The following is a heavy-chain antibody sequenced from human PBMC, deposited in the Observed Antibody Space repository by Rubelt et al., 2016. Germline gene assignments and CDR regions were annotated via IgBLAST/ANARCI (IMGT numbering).Heavy chain of an antibody. CDR2: INRSGANT. CDR1: GFTFSNYA. D-gene: IGHD4-17*01. Sequence: EVQLVESGGALVKPDESLRLSCAASGFTFSNYAMSWVRQAPGKGLEWVSSINRSGANTYYADSVKGRFTISRDDSKNTLYLQMNSLREEDTAVYYCARDSLHDNADYVFWGVGFFDYWGQGTLVTVSS. J-gene: IGHJ4*02. V-gene: IGHV3-23*04. CDR3: ARDSLHDNADYVFWGVGFFDY.